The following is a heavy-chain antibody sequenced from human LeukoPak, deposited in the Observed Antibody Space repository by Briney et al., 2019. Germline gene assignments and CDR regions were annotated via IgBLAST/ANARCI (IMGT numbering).Heavy chain of an antibody. Sequence: ASVEVSCKASGYTFTGYYMHWVRQAPGQGLEWMGWINPNSGGTNYAQKFQGRVTMTRDTSISTAYMELSRLRSDDTAVYYCARMQFVVVPAAIGYWGQGTLVTVSS. CDR1: GYTFTGYY. CDR2: INPNSGGT. V-gene: IGHV1-2*02. D-gene: IGHD2-2*02. J-gene: IGHJ4*02. CDR3: ARMQFVVVPAAIGY.